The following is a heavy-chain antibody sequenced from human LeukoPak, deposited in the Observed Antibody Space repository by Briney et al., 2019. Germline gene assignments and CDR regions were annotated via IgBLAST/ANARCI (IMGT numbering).Heavy chain of an antibody. CDR1: GYSFTSYW. Sequence: GESLKISCKGSGYSFTSYWIGWVRQMPGKGLEWIGIIYPGDSDTRYSPSFQGQVTISDGKSISTAYLQWSSVKASDTAMYYCARVYVPAAMEDAFDIWGQGTMVTVSS. J-gene: IGHJ3*02. CDR3: ARVYVPAAMEDAFDI. D-gene: IGHD2-2*01. V-gene: IGHV5-51*01. CDR2: IYPGDSDT.